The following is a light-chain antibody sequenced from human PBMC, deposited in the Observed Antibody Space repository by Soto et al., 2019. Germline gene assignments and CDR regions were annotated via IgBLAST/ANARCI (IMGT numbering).Light chain of an antibody. V-gene: IGKV3-20*01. CDR2: GAS. CDR3: QQYGSSPPGT. J-gene: IGKJ1*01. CDR1: QSVSSSY. Sequence: EIVLTQSPGTLSLSPRERATLSCRTIQSVSSSYLAWYQQKPGQAPRLLIYGASSRATGIPDRFSGSGSGTDITLTISRLEPEDFAVYYCQQYGSSPPGTFGQGTKVDIK.